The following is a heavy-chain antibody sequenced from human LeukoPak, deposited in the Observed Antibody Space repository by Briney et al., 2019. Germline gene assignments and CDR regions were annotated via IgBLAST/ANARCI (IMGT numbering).Heavy chain of an antibody. CDR3: ARVQPDSSSWYGYYYYYMDV. CDR2: IYYSGST. D-gene: IGHD6-13*01. Sequence: SETLSLTCTVSGASISSYYWSWIRQPPGKGLEWIGYIYYSGSTNYNPSLKSRVTISVDTSKNQFSLKLSSVTAADTAVYYCARVQPDSSSWYGYYYYYMDVWGKGTTVTVSS. CDR1: GASISSYY. V-gene: IGHV4-59*01. J-gene: IGHJ6*03.